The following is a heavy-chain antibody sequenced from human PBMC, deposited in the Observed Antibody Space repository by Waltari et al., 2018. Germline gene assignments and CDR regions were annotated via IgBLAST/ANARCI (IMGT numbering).Heavy chain of an antibody. CDR2: ISGNGVSR. CDR1: GFTFNSYA. D-gene: IGHD1-7*01. J-gene: IGHJ6*03. CDR3: AKAHWDYGNYYYYYMDG. V-gene: IGHV3-23*04. Sequence: EVQLVESGGGLVQPGGSLRLSCAPSGFTFNSYAMNWVRQAPGEGPEWVSTISGNGVSRYYADSVEGRFTISRDNSRNTVYLQMSSLRAEDTAIYYCAKAHWDYGNYYYYYMDGWGNGTTVIVSS.